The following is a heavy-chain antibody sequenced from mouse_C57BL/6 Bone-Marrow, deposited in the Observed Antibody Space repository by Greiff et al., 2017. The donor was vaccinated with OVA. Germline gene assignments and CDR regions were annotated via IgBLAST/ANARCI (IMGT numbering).Heavy chain of an antibody. CDR1: GYTFTSYK. CDR3: TRGYYFDY. J-gene: IGHJ2*01. CDR2: IDPTNDYT. V-gene: IGHV1-4*01. Sequence: QVQLQQSGAELARPGASVKMSCKASGYTFTSYKIHWVKQRPGQGLEWIGKIDPTNDYTNYNQKFKGKATLTADKSSSTAYMQLSSMTSEDSAVYYCTRGYYFDYWGQGTTLSVSS.